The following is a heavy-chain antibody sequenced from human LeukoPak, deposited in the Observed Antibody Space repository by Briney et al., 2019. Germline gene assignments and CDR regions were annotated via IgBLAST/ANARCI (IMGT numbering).Heavy chain of an antibody. CDR3: AKDRSWRSTSSITFDC. CDR1: GFTFSNYA. D-gene: IGHD2-2*01. CDR2: ISGNGDNT. Sequence: PGGSLRLSCAASGFTFSNYAMSWVRQAPGKGLEWVSTISGNGDNTYYADSVKGRFTISRDNSKNTLYLQMSSPRADDTAVYYCAKDRSWRSTSSITFDCWGQGTLVTVSS. V-gene: IGHV3-23*01. J-gene: IGHJ4*02.